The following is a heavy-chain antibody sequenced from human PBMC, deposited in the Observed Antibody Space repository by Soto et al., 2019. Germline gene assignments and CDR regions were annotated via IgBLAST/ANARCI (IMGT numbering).Heavy chain of an antibody. CDR1: GFSFSSFD. V-gene: IGHV3-13*01. J-gene: IGHJ6*02. CDR2: IGTAGDT. CDR3: VREGDAYYGMDV. Sequence: EVQLVESGGGLVQPGGSLRLSCAASGFSFSSFDMHWVRQAAGKGLEWVSGIGTAGDTYYPGSVKGRFTISREDAKNSLYLQLNSLRAGDTAVYYCVREGDAYYGMDVWGQGTTVTVSS.